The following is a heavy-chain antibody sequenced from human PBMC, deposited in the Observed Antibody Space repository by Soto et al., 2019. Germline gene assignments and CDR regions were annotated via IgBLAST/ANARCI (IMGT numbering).Heavy chain of an antibody. Sequence: EVQLVESGGGLVQPGGSLRLSCEASRGAFGDYWMHWVRQPPGKRLVWVSRINRDANDIIYADSVKGRFTASRDNAKNMLFLQRSSLRGEDTAVYYCVRDVPHKGVDSWGQGTRVSVSS. J-gene: IGHJ5*01. CDR3: VRDVPHKGVDS. V-gene: IGHV3-74*01. D-gene: IGHD3-10*02. CDR2: INRDANDI. CDR1: RGAFGDYW.